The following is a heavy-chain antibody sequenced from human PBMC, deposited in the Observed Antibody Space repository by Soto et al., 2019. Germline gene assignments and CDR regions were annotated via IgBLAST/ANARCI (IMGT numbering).Heavy chain of an antibody. D-gene: IGHD2-2*01. V-gene: IGHV1-3*01. CDR3: ARDRVPAAPPYYYYYMDV. CDR2: INAGNGNT. CDR1: GYTFTSYA. J-gene: IGHJ6*03. Sequence: ASVKVSCTASGYTFTSYAMHWVRQAPGQRLEWMGWINAGNGNTKYSQKFQGRVTITRDTSASTAYMELSSLRSEDTAVYYCARDRVPAAPPYYYYYMDVWGKGTTVTVSS.